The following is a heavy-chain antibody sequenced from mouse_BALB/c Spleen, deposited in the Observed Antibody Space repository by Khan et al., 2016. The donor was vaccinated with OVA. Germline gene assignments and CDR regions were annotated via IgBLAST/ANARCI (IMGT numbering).Heavy chain of an antibody. CDR1: GFSLTTYG. J-gene: IGHJ3*01. CDR3: ARNSYMYDFTY. V-gene: IGHV2-2*01. CDR2: IRSGGNT. Sequence: QVQLQQSGPGLVRPSQTLSITCTVSGFSLTTYGVHWVRQSPGKGLEWLGVIRSGGNTDHNAAFISRLSITKDNSKSQVFFKINSLQTDDTSMYYCARNSYMYDFTYWGQGTLVTVSA. D-gene: IGHD2-14*01.